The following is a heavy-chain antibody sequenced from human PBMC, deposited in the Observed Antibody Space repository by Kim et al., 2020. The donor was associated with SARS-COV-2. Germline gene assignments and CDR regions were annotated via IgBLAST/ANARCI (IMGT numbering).Heavy chain of an antibody. CDR2: IKSKTDGGTT. V-gene: IGHV3-15*01. CDR1: GFTFSNAW. J-gene: IGHJ4*02. Sequence: GGSLRLSCAASGFTFSNAWMSWVRQAPGKGLEWVGRIKSKTDGGTTDYAAPVKGRFTISRDDSKNTLYLQMNSLKTEDTAVYYCTTVVNWKYRRFDYWGQGTLVTVSS. D-gene: IGHD1-1*01. CDR3: TTVVNWKYRRFDY.